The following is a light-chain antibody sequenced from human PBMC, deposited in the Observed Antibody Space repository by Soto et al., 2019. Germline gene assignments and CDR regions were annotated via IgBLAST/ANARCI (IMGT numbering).Light chain of an antibody. CDR3: SSYTNSRSVI. CDR2: DVN. Sequence: QSVLTQPASVSGSPGQSITISCTGTSSDVGGYNYVSWYQQHPGKAPKVIIFDVNNRHSGVSNRFSGSKSGNTASLTISGLQTEDEADYYCSSYTNSRSVIFGGGTQLTVL. V-gene: IGLV2-14*03. J-gene: IGLJ2*01. CDR1: SSDVGGYNY.